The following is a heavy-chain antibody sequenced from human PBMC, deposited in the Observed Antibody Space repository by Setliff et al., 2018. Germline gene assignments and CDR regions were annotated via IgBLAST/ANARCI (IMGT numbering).Heavy chain of an antibody. Sequence: SGPTLVNPTQTLTLTCTFSGLSLSTNGVGVGWIRQPPGKALEWLALIYWDDDKRYSPSLKTRLTISKDTSKNQVVLTMTNMDPVDTATYYCARIRAGSGSESYYYYYMDVWGKGTTVTVSS. D-gene: IGHD1-26*01. V-gene: IGHV2-5*02. CDR3: ARIRAGSGSESYYYYYMDV. CDR2: IYWDDDK. J-gene: IGHJ6*03. CDR1: GLSLSTNGVG.